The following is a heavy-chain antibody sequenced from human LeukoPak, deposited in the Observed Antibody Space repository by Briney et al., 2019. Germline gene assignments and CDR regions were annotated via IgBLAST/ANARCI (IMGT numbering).Heavy chain of an antibody. Sequence: KPSETLSLTCTVSGGSISSGDYYWSWIRQPPGKGLEWIGYIYYSGSTYYNPSLKSRVTISVDTSKNQFSLKLSSVTAADTAVYYCARVDFWSGYSPFDYWGQGTLVTVSS. CDR1: GGSISSGDYY. D-gene: IGHD3-3*01. V-gene: IGHV4-30-4*08. CDR3: ARVDFWSGYSPFDY. CDR2: IYYSGST. J-gene: IGHJ4*02.